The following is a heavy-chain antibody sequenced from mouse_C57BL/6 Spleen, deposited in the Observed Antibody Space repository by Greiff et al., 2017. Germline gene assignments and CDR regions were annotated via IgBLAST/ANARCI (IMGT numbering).Heavy chain of an antibody. J-gene: IGHJ1*03. CDR3: ARCLPSYDYDEAPNWYFDV. D-gene: IGHD2-4*01. Sequence: EVQLQQSGAELVKPGASVKLSCTASGFNIKDYYMHWVKQRTEQGLAWIGRIDPEDGETKYAPKFQVKATITADTSSNTAYLQLSSLTSEDTAVYYCARCLPSYDYDEAPNWYFDVWGTGTTVTVSS. V-gene: IGHV14-2*01. CDR1: GFNIKDYY. CDR2: IDPEDGET.